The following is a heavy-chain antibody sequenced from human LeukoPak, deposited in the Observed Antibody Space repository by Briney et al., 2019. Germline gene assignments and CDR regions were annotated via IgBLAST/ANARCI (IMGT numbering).Heavy chain of an antibody. CDR3: ARRVEENSYGRGTIDY. CDR2: INYSGNT. J-gene: IGHJ4*02. V-gene: IGHV4-59*12. CDR1: GGSISSYY. Sequence: SETLSLTCAVSGGSISSYYWSWIRQPPGKGLEWIGYINYSGNTNYNPSLKSRVTISVDTSKNQFSLKLSSVTAADTAVYYCARRVEENSYGRGTIDYWGQGTLVTVSS. D-gene: IGHD5-18*01.